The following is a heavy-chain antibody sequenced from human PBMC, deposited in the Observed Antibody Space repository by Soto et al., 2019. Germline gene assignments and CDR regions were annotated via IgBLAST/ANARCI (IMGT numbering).Heavy chain of an antibody. D-gene: IGHD3-16*01. V-gene: IGHV4-31*03. J-gene: IGHJ6*02. CDR1: GGSISSGGYY. CDR2: IYYSGST. Sequence: SETLSLPCTVSGGSISSGGYYWSWIRPHPGKGLEWIGYIYYSGSTYYNPSLKSRVTISVDTSKNQFSLKLSSVTAADTAVYYCARDQGALKPPAYYYYGMDVWGQGTTVTVA. CDR3: ARDQGALKPPAYYYYGMDV.